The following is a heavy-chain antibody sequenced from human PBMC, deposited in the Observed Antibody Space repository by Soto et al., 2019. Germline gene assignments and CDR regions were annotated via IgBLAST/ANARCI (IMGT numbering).Heavy chain of an antibody. CDR2: IYHSGST. Sequence: SETLSLTCAVSAYSISSGYYWGWIRQPPGKGLEWIGSIYHSGSTYYNPSLKSRVTISVDTSKNQFSLKLSSVTAADTAVYYCGGYDFWRGVELGGGYYFDYWGQGTLVTVSS. D-gene: IGHD3-3*01. CDR1: AYSISSGYY. V-gene: IGHV4-38-2*01. J-gene: IGHJ4*02. CDR3: GGYDFWRGVELGGGYYFDY.